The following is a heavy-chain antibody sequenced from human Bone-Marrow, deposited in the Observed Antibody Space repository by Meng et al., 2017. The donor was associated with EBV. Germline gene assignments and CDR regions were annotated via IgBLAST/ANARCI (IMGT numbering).Heavy chain of an antibody. V-gene: IGHV1-18*01. D-gene: IGHD5-24*01. Sequence: QVQLVQSGAEVKKPGASVKTSCKTAGYTFTTYDSHWVRQAPGQGLEWMGWLSHYAQKLQGRVTRTKDTATSTADMEWRKQQAEDQACYYCARTTYNEKDGEARSNYYLDFWGQKTLVIVST. J-gene: IGHJ4*02. CDR2: LS. CDR3: ARTTYNEKDGEARSNYYLDF. CDR1: GYTFTTYD.